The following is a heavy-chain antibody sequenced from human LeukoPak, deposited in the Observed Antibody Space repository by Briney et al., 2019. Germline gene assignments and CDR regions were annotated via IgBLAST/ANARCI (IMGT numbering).Heavy chain of an antibody. CDR1: GFTFSSYS. CDR2: ISSSSSYI. V-gene: IGHV3-21*01. D-gene: IGHD2-2*01. CDR3: ARDTCSSTSCNPLDY. J-gene: IGHJ4*02. Sequence: GGSLRLSCAASGFTFSSYSMNWVRQAPGKGLEWVSSISSSSSYIYYADSVKGRFTISRDNAKNSLYLQMNSLRAEDTAVYYCARDTCSSTSCNPLDYWGQGTLVTVSS.